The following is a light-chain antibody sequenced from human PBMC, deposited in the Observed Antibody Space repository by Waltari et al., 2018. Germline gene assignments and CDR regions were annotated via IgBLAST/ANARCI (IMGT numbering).Light chain of an antibody. CDR1: SSNIGAGSD. Sequence: QSVLTQSHSVSGAPGQRVTISCTGSSSNIGAGSDVPWYQQLPGTAPKLLIFGNTNRPSGVPDRFSGSKSGTSASLAITGLQAEDEADYYCQSYDSSLSAYVFGTGTKVTVL. J-gene: IGLJ1*01. V-gene: IGLV1-40*01. CDR3: QSYDSSLSAYV. CDR2: GNT.